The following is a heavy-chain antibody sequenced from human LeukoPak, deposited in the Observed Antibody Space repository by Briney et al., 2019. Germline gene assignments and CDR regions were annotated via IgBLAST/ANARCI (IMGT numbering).Heavy chain of an antibody. D-gene: IGHD2-8*01. Sequence: GGSLRLSCAASRFTFSSYAMSWVRQAPGKGLEWVSAISDTGATTYDSDSVKGRFIISRDNSRSTLYLQMNSLRAEDTALYYCAKDTSIGRYCTKGVCSPFDYWGQGTLLTVSS. CDR1: RFTFSSYA. J-gene: IGHJ4*02. V-gene: IGHV3-23*01. CDR3: AKDTSIGRYCTKGVCSPFDY. CDR2: ISDTGATT.